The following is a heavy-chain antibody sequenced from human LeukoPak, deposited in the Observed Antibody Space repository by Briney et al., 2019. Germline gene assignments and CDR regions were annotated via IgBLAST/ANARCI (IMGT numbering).Heavy chain of an antibody. CDR1: GGSISSYY. CDR3: ARDLLTMVRGVPYNWFDP. CDR2: IYYSGST. J-gene: IGHJ5*02. Sequence: SETLSLTCTVSGGSISSYYWSWIRQPPGKGLKWIGYIYYSGSTNYNPSLKSRVTISVDTSKNQFSLKLSSVTAADTAVYYCARDLLTMVRGVPYNWFDPWGQGTLVTVSS. D-gene: IGHD3-10*01. V-gene: IGHV4-59*01.